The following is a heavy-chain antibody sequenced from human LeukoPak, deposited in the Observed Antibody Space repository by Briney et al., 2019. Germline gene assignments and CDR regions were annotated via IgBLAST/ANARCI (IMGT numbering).Heavy chain of an antibody. D-gene: IGHD3-3*01. J-gene: IGHJ4*02. CDR3: AREAYYDFWSGYWDPGSFDY. Sequence: SETLSLTCTVSGGSISSGSYYWSWIRQPAGKGLEWIGRIYTSGSTSYNPSLKSRVTISVDTSKNQFSLKLSSVTAADTAVYYCAREAYYDFWSGYWDPGSFDYWGQGTLVTVSS. CDR1: GGSISSGSYY. V-gene: IGHV4-61*02. CDR2: IYTSGST.